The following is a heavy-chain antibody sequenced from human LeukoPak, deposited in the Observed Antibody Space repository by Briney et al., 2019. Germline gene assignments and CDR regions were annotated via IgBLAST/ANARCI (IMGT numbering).Heavy chain of an antibody. CDR1: GYTLTELS. J-gene: IGHJ4*02. CDR3: ARQNRILRFLDY. Sequence: GASVKVSCKVSGYTLTELSMHWVRQAPGKGLEWMGGFDPEDGETIYAQKFQGRVTMTEDTSTDTAYMELSRLRSDDTAVYYCARQNRILRFLDYWGRGTLVTVSS. V-gene: IGHV1-24*01. D-gene: IGHD3-3*01. CDR2: FDPEDGET.